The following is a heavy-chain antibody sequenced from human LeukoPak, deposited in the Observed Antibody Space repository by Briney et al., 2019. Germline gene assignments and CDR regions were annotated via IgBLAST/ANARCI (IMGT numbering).Heavy chain of an antibody. J-gene: IGHJ4*02. CDR3: ARLPWSGIDYYGSGSYGDFDY. CDR1: GGSISSYY. D-gene: IGHD3-10*01. CDR2: MYYSGST. Sequence: SETLSLTCTVSGGSISSYYWSWVRQPPGKGLEWVGYMYYSGSTNYNPSLKRRVTISVPTSNTQFPLKLSSVTAADPAVYYCARLPWSGIDYYGSGSYGDFDYWGQGTLVTVSS. V-gene: IGHV4-59*08.